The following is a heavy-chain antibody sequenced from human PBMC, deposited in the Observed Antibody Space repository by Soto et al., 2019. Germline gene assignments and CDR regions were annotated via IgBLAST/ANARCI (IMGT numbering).Heavy chain of an antibody. Sequence: PGESLKISFKGSGYSFTCYWIVWVRQMPGKGLEWMGIIYPGDSDTRYSPSFQGQVTISADKSISTAYLQWSSLKASDTAMYYCARSLAVVTAIGFWFDPWGQGTLVTVSS. J-gene: IGHJ5*02. V-gene: IGHV5-51*03. D-gene: IGHD2-21*02. CDR1: GYSFTCYW. CDR2: IYPGDSDT. CDR3: ARSLAVVTAIGFWFDP.